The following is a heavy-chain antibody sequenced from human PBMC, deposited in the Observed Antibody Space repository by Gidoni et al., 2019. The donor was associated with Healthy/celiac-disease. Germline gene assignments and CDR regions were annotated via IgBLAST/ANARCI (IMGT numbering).Heavy chain of an antibody. CDR3: APGSGSYGINYYGMDV. CDR1: GSTFTGYY. V-gene: IGHV1-2*02. Sequence: QVQLVQSGAEVKKPGASVKVSCKASGSTFTGYYMHWVRQAPGQGLEWMGWINPNSGGTNYAQKFQGRVTMTRDTSISTAYMELSRLRSDDTAVYYCAPGSGSYGINYYGMDVWGQGTTVTVSS. D-gene: IGHD3-10*01. J-gene: IGHJ6*02. CDR2: INPNSGGT.